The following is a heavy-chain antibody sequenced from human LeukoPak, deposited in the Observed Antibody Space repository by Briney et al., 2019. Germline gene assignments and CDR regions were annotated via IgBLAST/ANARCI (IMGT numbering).Heavy chain of an antibody. CDR3: ARLGKQLGGFDY. Sequence: SQTLSLTCTVSGGSISSSSYYWGWIRQPPGKGLEWIGSIYYSGSTYYNPSLKSRVTISVDTSKNQCSLKLSSVTAADTAVYYCARLGKQLGGFDYWGQGTLVTVSS. J-gene: IGHJ4*02. CDR2: IYYSGST. CDR1: GGSISSSSYY. D-gene: IGHD6-6*01. V-gene: IGHV4-39*01.